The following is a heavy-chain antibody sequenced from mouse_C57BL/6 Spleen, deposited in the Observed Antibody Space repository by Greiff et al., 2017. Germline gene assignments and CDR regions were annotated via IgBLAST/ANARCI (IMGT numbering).Heavy chain of an antibody. CDR2: INPSSGYT. CDR3: ARSRDSRYFDV. Sequence: VKLMESGAELAKPGASVKLSCKASGYTFTSYWMHWVKQRPGQGLEWIGYINPSSGYTKYNQKFKDKATLTADKSSSTAYMQRSSLTYEDSAVYYCARSRDSRYFDVWGTGTTVTVSS. CDR1: GYTFTSYW. V-gene: IGHV1-7*01. J-gene: IGHJ1*03.